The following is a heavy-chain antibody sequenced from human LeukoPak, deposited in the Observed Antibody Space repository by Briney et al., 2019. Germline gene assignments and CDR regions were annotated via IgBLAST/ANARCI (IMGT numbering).Heavy chain of an antibody. D-gene: IGHD1-1*01. J-gene: IGHJ4*02. CDR1: GFTFSSYA. CDR3: VRNPSATTSFHFDY. Sequence: PGRSLRLSCAVSGFTFSSYAMHWVRQAPGKGLEWVAVISYDGSNKYYADSVKGRFTISRDNSKNTLYLQMNSLRAEDTAVYYCVRNPSATTSFHFDYWGQGTLVTVSS. CDR2: ISYDGSNK. V-gene: IGHV3-30*04.